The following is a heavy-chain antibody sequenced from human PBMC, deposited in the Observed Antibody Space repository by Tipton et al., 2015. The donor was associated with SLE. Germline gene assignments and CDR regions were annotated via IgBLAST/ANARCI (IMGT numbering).Heavy chain of an antibody. V-gene: IGHV4-61*02. CDR1: GGSISSGGLH. Sequence: LRLSCPVSGGSISSGGLHRNWVPPPPGGGLEWIGRIYAAGGTYYNPSLESRVTISVDMSRNQFSLRLSSVTAADTALYHCARGEMDVFDIWGQGTVISVSS. J-gene: IGHJ3*02. CDR3: ARGEMDVFDI. CDR2: IYAAGGT.